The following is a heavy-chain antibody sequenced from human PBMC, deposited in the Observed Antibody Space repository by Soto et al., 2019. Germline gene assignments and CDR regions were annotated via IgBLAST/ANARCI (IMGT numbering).Heavy chain of an antibody. Sequence: SETLSLTCTVSGGSISSGDYYWSWIRQPPGKGLEWIGYIYYSGSTYYNPSLKSRVTISVDTSKNQFSLKLSSVAAADTAVYYCARGILYSSGPDWFDPWGQGTLVTVSS. J-gene: IGHJ5*02. CDR3: ARGILYSSGPDWFDP. CDR1: GGSISSGDYY. V-gene: IGHV4-30-4*01. CDR2: IYYSGST. D-gene: IGHD6-19*01.